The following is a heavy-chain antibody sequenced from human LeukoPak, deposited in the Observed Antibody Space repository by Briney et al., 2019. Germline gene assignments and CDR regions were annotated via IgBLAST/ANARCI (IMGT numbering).Heavy chain of an antibody. D-gene: IGHD3-22*01. CDR3: AKRGVVIRVILVGFHKEAYYFDS. CDR2: ISDTGGRT. CDR1: GITLSNYG. V-gene: IGHV3-23*01. J-gene: IGHJ4*02. Sequence: GGSLRLSCAVSGITLSNYGMTWVRQAPGKGLEWVAGISDTGGRTNYTDSVKGRFTISRDNPKNTLYLQMNSLRAEDTAVYFCAKRGVVIRVILVGFHKEAYYFDSWAREPWSPSPQ.